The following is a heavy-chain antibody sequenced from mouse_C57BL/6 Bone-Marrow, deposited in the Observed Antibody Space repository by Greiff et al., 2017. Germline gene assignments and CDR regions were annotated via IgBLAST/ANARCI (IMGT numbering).Heavy chain of an antibody. CDR3: ARDSYYDYDWYFDV. J-gene: IGHJ1*03. CDR1: GISITTGNYR. Sequence: VQLKESGPGLVKPSQTVFLTCTVTGISITTGNYRWSWIRQFPGNKLEWIGYIYYSGTITYNPSLTSRTTITRDTPKNQFFLEMNSLTAEDTATYYCARDSYYDYDWYFDVWGTGTTVTVAS. D-gene: IGHD2-4*01. V-gene: IGHV3-5*01. CDR2: IYYSGTI.